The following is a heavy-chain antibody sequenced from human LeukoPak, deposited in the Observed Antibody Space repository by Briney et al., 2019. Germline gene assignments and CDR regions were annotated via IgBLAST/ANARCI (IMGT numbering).Heavy chain of an antibody. Sequence: SETLSLTCTVSGGSISSYYWSWIRQPPGKGLDWIGYIYYSGNINYKSPLKSRVTISGDTSKNQFSLKLSSVTAADTAVYYCARHAESGYDRFDHWGQGTLVTVFS. J-gene: IGHJ4*02. CDR2: IYYSGNI. D-gene: IGHD5-12*01. V-gene: IGHV4-59*08. CDR1: GGSISSYY. CDR3: ARHAESGYDRFDH.